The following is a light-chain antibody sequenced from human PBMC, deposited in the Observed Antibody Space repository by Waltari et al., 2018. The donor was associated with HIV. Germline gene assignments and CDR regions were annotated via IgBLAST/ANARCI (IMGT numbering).Light chain of an antibody. CDR2: RNN. Sequence: QSLLTQPPSASGTPGQRVAISCSGSSSNIGNNFVYWYQHLPGTTPKLLSYRNNQRPSGVPDRFSGSKSGTSASLAISGLRSEDEADYYCTSWDDSLSGWMFGGGTTLTVL. CDR3: TSWDDSLSGWM. CDR1: SSNIGNNF. V-gene: IGLV1-47*01. J-gene: IGLJ3*02.